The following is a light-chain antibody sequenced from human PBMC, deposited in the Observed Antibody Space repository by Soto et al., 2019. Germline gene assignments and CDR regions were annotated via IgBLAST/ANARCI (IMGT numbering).Light chain of an antibody. V-gene: IGLV2-11*01. CDR3: CSYTGRYTPYV. J-gene: IGLJ1*01. Sequence: QPVLTQPRSVSGSPGQSVTISCTGTSSDVGGYNYVSWYQQHPGKAPKLMIYDVSKRPSGVPDRFSGSKSGNTASLTISGLQAEDEADYYCCSYTGRYTPYVFGTGTKLTVL. CDR1: SSDVGGYNY. CDR2: DVS.